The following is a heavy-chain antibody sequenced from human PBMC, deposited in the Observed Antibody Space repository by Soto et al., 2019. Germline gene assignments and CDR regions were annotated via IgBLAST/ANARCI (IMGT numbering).Heavy chain of an antibody. J-gene: IGHJ4*02. CDR2: IISIFGTA. Sequence: ASVKVSCQASGGTFSRYAIRWLRQAPEQGLELLGGIISIFGTAHYAQKFQGRVTITADESTSTAYMELSSLRSEDTAVYYCATALYCTNGVCYAVFDYWGQGTLVTVSS. CDR3: ATALYCTNGVCYAVFDY. CDR1: GGTFSRYA. V-gene: IGHV1-69*13. D-gene: IGHD2-8*01.